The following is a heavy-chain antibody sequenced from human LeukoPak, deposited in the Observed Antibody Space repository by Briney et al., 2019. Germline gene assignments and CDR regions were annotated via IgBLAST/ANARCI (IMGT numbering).Heavy chain of an antibody. CDR2: IRYDGSNK. CDR1: GFTFSSYG. V-gene: IGHV3-30*02. Sequence: GGSLRLSCAASGFTFSSYGMHWVRQAPGKGLEWVAFIRYDGSNKYYADSVKGRFTISRDNSKNTLYLQMNSLRAEDTAVYYCAKDLECSSTSCYPTPYYMDVWGKGTTVTVSS. CDR3: AKDLECSSTSCYPTPYYMDV. J-gene: IGHJ6*03. D-gene: IGHD2-2*01.